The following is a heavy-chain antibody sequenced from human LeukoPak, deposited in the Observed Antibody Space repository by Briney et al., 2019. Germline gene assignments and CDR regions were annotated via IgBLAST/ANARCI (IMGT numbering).Heavy chain of an antibody. CDR1: GFTFSDDG. V-gene: IGHV3-33*01. CDR2: IWKDGSQT. D-gene: IGHD3-16*01. CDR3: ATSWGPDTSAFRWGRDGMDV. J-gene: IGHJ6*02. Sequence: PGGSLRLSCIASGFTFSDDGMHWVRQAPGKGLEWVALIWKDGSQTFYGDSVKGRFIISRDNSKNTQYLQMNSLRAEDTAVYYCATSWGPDTSAFRWGRDGMDVWGQGTTVIVS.